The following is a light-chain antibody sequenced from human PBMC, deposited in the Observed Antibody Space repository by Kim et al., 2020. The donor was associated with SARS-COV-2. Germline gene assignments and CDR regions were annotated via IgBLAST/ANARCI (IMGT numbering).Light chain of an antibody. CDR2: DVS. J-gene: IGLJ1*01. CDR1: SSDIGSYNY. CDR3: SSYTTTGTV. V-gene: IGLV2-14*01. Sequence: QSVLTQPASVSGSPAQSIAISCTGTSSDIGSYNYVSWYQQYPGKAPKLVIYDVSQRPSGLSNRFSGSKSGNTASLTISGLQAEDEADYYCSSYTTTGTVFGSGTKFTVL.